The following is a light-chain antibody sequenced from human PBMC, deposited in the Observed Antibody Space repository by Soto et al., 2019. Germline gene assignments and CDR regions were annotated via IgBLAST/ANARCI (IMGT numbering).Light chain of an antibody. CDR3: QQYDTIQYT. J-gene: IGKJ2*01. CDR1: QDITSY. CDR2: GAS. V-gene: IGKV1-33*01. Sequence: DIPMTQSPSSLSASIGDRVTITCQASQDITSYLNWFQQKPGKAPKLLIYGASNLETGVPSRFSGSGSGTDFTFVISSLQPEDIATYYCQQYDTIQYTFGQGTKLEIK.